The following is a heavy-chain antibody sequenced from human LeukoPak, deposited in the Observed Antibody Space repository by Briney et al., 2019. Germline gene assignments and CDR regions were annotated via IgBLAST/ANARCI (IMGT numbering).Heavy chain of an antibody. CDR3: ARGPLRFLTDV. CDR1: GFTVSSIY. D-gene: IGHD3-3*01. J-gene: IGHJ6*02. V-gene: IGHV3-66*01. CDR2: IYSGGST. Sequence: GGSLRLSCAASGFTVSSIYMSRVRQAPGKVLEWVSVIYSGGSTYYADSVKGRFTISRDNSKNTLYLQMNSLRAEDTAVYCCARGPLRFLTDVWGQGTTVPVSS.